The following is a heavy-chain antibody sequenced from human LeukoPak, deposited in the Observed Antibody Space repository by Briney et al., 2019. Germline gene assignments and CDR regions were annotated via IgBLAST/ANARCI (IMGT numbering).Heavy chain of an antibody. D-gene: IGHD5-12*01. J-gene: IGHJ4*02. V-gene: IGHV1-69*13. Sequence: SVKVSCKASGGTFSSYAISWVRQAPGQGHEWMGVSIPIFGTANYAQKFQGRVTITADESTSIAYMELSSLRSEDTAVYYCARASKVAYFDYWGQGTLVTVSS. CDR1: GGTFSSYA. CDR2: SIPIFGTA. CDR3: ARASKVAYFDY.